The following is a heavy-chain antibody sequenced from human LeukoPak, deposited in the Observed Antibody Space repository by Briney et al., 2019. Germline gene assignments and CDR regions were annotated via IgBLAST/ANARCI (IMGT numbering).Heavy chain of an antibody. Sequence: PGGSLRLSCTASGFIFSNYWMSWVRQAPGKGLEWVSYISSSGSTIYYADSVKGRFTISRDNAKNSLYLQMNSLRAEDTAVYYCARLDRGVGIARSWGQGTLVTVSS. CDR2: ISSSGSTI. V-gene: IGHV3-11*01. D-gene: IGHD3-10*01. CDR3: ARLDRGVGIARS. J-gene: IGHJ4*02. CDR1: GFIFSNYW.